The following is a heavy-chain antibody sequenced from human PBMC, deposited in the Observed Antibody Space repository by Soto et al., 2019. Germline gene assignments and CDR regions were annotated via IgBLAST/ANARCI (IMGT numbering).Heavy chain of an antibody. V-gene: IGHV1-2*06. CDR3: AREVTYGGGSFSLGL. D-gene: IGHD3-10*01. Sequence: GASEKVSCKTSGYFFTSHYIHWVRLAPGRGLEWMGRINPNNGDTNSPQKFQGRVTMTSDTSISTAYMEMSGLRSDDTALYYCAREVTYGGGSFSLGLWGQGTLVTVSS. CDR2: INPNNGDT. CDR1: GYFFTSHY. J-gene: IGHJ4*02.